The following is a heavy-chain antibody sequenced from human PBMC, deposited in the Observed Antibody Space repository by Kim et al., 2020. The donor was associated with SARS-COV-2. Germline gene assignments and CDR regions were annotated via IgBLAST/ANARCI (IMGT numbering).Heavy chain of an antibody. CDR2: IYYSGST. CDR1: GGYISSYY. J-gene: IGHJ4*02. CDR3: ARVVGSGWPLFDY. Sequence: SETLSLTCTVSGGYISSYYWSWIRQPPGKGLEWIGYIYYSGSTNYNPSLKSRVTISVDTSKNQFSLKLSSVTAADTAVYYCARVVGSGWPLFDYWGQGTLVTVSS. V-gene: IGHV4-59*13. D-gene: IGHD6-19*01.